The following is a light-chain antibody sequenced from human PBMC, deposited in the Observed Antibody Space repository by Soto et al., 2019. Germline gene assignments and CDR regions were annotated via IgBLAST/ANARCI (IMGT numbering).Light chain of an antibody. J-gene: IGKJ3*01. CDR2: GAS. CDR3: LQTYSTPFT. Sequence: DIQMTQSPSSLSASVGDRVTITCRASQSVFSYLNWYQQIPGRTPKPLIFGASTLQSGVPSRFSGSVSGTEFTLTISRLQPEDFATYYCLQTYSTPFTFGPGTNVHTK. V-gene: IGKV1-39*01. CDR1: QSVFSY.